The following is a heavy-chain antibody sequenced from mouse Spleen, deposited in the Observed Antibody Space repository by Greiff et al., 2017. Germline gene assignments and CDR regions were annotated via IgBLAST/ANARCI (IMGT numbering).Heavy chain of an antibody. Sequence: EVQLVESGGGLVKPGGSLKLSCAASGFTFSDYGMHWVRQAPEKGLEWVAYISSGSSTIYYADTVKGRFTISRDNAKNTLFLQMTSLRSEDTAMYYCARPYYYGSEIFAYWGQGTLVTVSA. CDR3: ARPYYYGSEIFAY. D-gene: IGHD1-1*01. V-gene: IGHV5-17*01. J-gene: IGHJ3*01. CDR1: GFTFSDYG. CDR2: ISSGSSTI.